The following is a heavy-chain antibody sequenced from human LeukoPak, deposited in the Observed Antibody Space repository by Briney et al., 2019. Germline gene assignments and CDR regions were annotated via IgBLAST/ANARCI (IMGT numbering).Heavy chain of an antibody. V-gene: IGHV1-2*02. CDR1: GYTFTGYY. J-gene: IGHJ5*02. CDR3: AYLGGSSWLDPDL. Sequence: ASVKVSCKASGYTFTGYYMHWVRPAPGQGLEWMGWINPNSGGTNYAQKFQGRVTMTRDTSISTAYMELSRLRSDDTAVYYCAYLGGSSWLDPDLWGQGTLVTVSS. D-gene: IGHD6-13*01. CDR2: INPNSGGT.